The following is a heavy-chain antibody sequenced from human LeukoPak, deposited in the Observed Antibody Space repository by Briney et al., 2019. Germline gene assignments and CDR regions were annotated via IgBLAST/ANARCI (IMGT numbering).Heavy chain of an antibody. CDR1: GFTFGDTW. Sequence: GGSLRLSCAASGFTFGDTWMNWVRQVPGQGLEWVANIKQDGSEKFYVASVKGRFTISRDNGKSSLYLRMNSLRAEDTALYYCATSYDMGWLMGYWGQGTLVTVSS. V-gene: IGHV3-7*03. CDR3: ATSYDMGWLMGY. J-gene: IGHJ4*02. D-gene: IGHD3/OR15-3a*01. CDR2: IKQDGSEK.